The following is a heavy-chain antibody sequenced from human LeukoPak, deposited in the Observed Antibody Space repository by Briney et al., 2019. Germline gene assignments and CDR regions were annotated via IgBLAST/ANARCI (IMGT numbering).Heavy chain of an antibody. D-gene: IGHD2-2*01. CDR1: GFTFSSYG. CDR3: AKVPGYCSSTSCLGPFDY. Sequence: GGSLRLSCAASGFTFSSYGMHWVRQAPGKGLEWVAFIRYDGSNKYYADSVKGRFTISRDNSKNTLYLQMNSLRAEDTAVYYCAKVPGYCSSTSCLGPFDYWGQGTLVTVSS. CDR2: IRYDGSNK. V-gene: IGHV3-30*02. J-gene: IGHJ4*02.